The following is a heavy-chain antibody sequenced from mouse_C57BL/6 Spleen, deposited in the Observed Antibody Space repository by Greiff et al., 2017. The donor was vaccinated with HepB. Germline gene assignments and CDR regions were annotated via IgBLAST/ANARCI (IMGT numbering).Heavy chain of an antibody. Sequence: VQLKESGPELVKPGASVKMSCKASGYTFTDYNMHWVKQSHGKSLEWIGYINPNNGGTSYNQKFKGKATLTVNKSSSTAYMELRSLTSEDSAVYYCARSGYYNGYAMDYWGQGTSVTVSS. CDR1: GYTFTDYN. V-gene: IGHV1-22*01. D-gene: IGHD2-3*01. J-gene: IGHJ4*01. CDR2: INPNNGGT. CDR3: ARSGYYNGYAMDY.